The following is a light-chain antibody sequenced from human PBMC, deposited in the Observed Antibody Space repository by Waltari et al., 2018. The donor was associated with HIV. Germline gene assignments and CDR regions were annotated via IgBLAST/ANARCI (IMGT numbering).Light chain of an antibody. CDR1: QTVLYSSNKKNF. CDR3: QQYYSTLYT. CDR2: WAT. Sequence: DIVMTHSPDSLAVPLGKRATITCNSSQTVLYSSNKKNFLSWDHQKQGQPPNLLISWATTRDSGVPDRFSGSGGGTDYTVTVHSRQAEDVAFYYCQQYYSTLYTFGRGTK. V-gene: IGKV4-1*01. J-gene: IGKJ2*01.